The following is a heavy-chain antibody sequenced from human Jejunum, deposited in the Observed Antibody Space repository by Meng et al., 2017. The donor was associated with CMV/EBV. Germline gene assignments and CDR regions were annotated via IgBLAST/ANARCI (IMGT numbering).Heavy chain of an antibody. CDR3: ARAPLTPFAIEGASDY. J-gene: IGHJ4*02. V-gene: IGHV3-21*01. CDR2: ISSYNNYI. D-gene: IGHD2-21*01. Sequence: TFSSYTMTWVRQAPGKGLEWVSSISSYNNYIYYAGSVRGRFTTSRDDAKNSLYLQMNSLRAEDTAVYYCARAPLTPFAIEGASDYRGQGALVTVSS. CDR1: TFSSYT.